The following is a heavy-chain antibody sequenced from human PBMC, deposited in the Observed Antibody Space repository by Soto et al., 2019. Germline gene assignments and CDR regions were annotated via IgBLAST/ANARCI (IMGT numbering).Heavy chain of an antibody. CDR2: MNPSTGNT. V-gene: IGHV1-8*01. D-gene: IGHD6-19*01. J-gene: IGHJ5*02. Sequence: QVQLVQSGAEVKKPGASVKVSCKASGYTFTSYGIIWVRQATGQGLEWMGWMNPSTGNTDNAQKFQGRLTMTRNTSISTAYMELSSLRFEDTALYYCARGRIVVAGGFDPWGQGTLVTVSS. CDR1: GYTFTSYG. CDR3: ARGRIVVAGGFDP.